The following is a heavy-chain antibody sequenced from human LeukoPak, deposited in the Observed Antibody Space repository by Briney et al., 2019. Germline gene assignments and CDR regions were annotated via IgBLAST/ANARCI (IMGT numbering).Heavy chain of an antibody. CDR1: GYTFTSSG. J-gene: IGHJ6*02. Sequence: GASVTVSCKESGYTFTSSGISWVRQAPGQGLEWRGWINTYNGDTNYAQTLQGRVTMTTETTTSTAYMALRSLRSAATAVYSWPRDEQWLVPISRPFYGMDVWGQGTAVTVSS. CDR3: PRDEQWLVPISRPFYGMDV. D-gene: IGHD6-19*01. V-gene: IGHV1-18*01. CDR2: INTYNGDT.